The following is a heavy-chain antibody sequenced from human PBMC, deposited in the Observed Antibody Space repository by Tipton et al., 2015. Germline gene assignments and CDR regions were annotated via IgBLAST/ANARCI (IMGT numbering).Heavy chain of an antibody. CDR1: GFSLSGYS. Sequence: VQLVQSGGGLVKPGGSLRLSCAASGFSLSGYSMNWVRQAPGKGLEWVSSISASSSYIHYADSVKGRFTISRDNAKNSLYLQMNSLRAEDTAVYYCARVPMGNTYGWFLDFWGQGTLVTVSS. J-gene: IGHJ4*02. V-gene: IGHV3-21*01. CDR2: ISASSSYI. CDR3: ARVPMGNTYGWFLDF. D-gene: IGHD5-18*01.